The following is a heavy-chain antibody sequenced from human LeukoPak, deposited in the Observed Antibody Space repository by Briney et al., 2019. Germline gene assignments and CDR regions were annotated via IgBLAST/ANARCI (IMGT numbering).Heavy chain of an antibody. CDR1: GFTFSSYG. V-gene: IGHV3-30*02. Sequence: GGSLRLSCAASGFTFSSYGMHWVRQAPGKGLEWVAFIRYDGSNKYYADSVKGRFTISRDNSKNTLYLQMNSLRAEDTAVYYCANGMYSSGRGTEDYWGQGTLVTVSS. J-gene: IGHJ4*02. CDR3: ANGMYSSGRGTEDY. CDR2: IRYDGSNK. D-gene: IGHD6-19*01.